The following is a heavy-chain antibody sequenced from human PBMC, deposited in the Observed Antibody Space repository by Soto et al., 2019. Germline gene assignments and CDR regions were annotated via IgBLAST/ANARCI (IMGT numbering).Heavy chain of an antibody. D-gene: IGHD2-21*02. CDR3: ARDPGGDEPIDY. J-gene: IGHJ4*02. CDR1: GFAFSSYG. Sequence: GGSLRLSCAASGFAFSSYGLHWVRQAPGKGLEWVAVIWHDGSDKYYADSVKGRFTISRDNSENTLYLQMNSLRAEDTAVYYCARDPGGDEPIDYWGQGTQVTVSS. V-gene: IGHV3-33*01. CDR2: IWHDGSDK.